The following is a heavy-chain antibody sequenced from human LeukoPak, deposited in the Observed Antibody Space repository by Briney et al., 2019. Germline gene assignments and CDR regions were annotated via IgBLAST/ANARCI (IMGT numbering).Heavy chain of an antibody. J-gene: IGHJ5*02. CDR1: GGSISSSSYY. D-gene: IGHD2-2*01. V-gene: IGHV4-39*07. Sequence: SETLSLTCTVSGGSISSSSYYWGWIRQPPGKGLEWIGSIYYSGSTYYNPSLKSRVTISVDTSKNQFSLKLSSVTAADTAVYYCAGEKDCSSTSCSLYGYWFDPWGQGTLVTVSS. CDR2: IYYSGST. CDR3: AGEKDCSSTSCSLYGYWFDP.